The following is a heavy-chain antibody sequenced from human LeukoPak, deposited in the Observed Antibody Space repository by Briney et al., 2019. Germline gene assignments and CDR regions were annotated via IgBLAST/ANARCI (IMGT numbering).Heavy chain of an antibody. Sequence: SETLSLTCTVPGGSISSYYWSWIRQPPGKGLEWIGYIYYSGSTNYNPSLKSRVTISVDTSKNQFSLKLSSVTAADTAVYYCARRRAVAASPFDYWGQGTLVTVSS. D-gene: IGHD6-19*01. V-gene: IGHV4-59*08. CDR2: IYYSGST. CDR3: ARRRAVAASPFDY. CDR1: GGSISSYY. J-gene: IGHJ4*02.